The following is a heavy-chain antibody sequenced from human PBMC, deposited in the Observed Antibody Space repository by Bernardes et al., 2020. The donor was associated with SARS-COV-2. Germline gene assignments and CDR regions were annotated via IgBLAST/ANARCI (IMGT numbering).Heavy chain of an antibody. Sequence: SETLSLTCTVSGDSMRNFHWSWIRLPPGKGLEWIGFVDDSGTSTYNPPLKSRVTISVDTSKNQFSLKLSSVTAADTAVYYCARRPGIAVAGTGVTFDIWGQGTMVTVSS. V-gene: IGHV4-59*08. J-gene: IGHJ3*02. CDR1: GDSMRNFH. CDR2: VDDSGTS. CDR3: ARRPGIAVAGTGVTFDI. D-gene: IGHD6-19*01.